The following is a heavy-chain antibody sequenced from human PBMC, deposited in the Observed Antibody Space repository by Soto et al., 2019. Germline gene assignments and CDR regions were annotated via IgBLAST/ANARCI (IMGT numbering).Heavy chain of an antibody. J-gene: IGHJ6*02. V-gene: IGHV1-69*13. D-gene: IGHD3-9*01. Sequence: ASVKVSCKAAGGTFSSYAISWVRQAPGQGLEWMGGIIPIFGTANYAQKFQGRVTITADESTSTAYMELSSLRSEDTAVYYCARGQALRYFYTNYNCSLGMYIFGLRATVTVS. CDR1: GGTFSSYA. CDR2: IIPIFGTA. CDR3: ARGQALRYFYTNYNCSLGMYI.